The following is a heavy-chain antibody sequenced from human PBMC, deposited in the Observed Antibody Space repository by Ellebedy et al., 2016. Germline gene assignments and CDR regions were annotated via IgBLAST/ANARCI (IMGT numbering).Heavy chain of an antibody. V-gene: IGHV3-23*01. CDR1: GFTFSSYA. CDR3: AKSKSPRAAAGTAHDY. J-gene: IGHJ4*02. D-gene: IGHD6-13*01. Sequence: GGSLRLXXAASGFTFSSYAMSWVRQAPGKGLEWVSAISGSGGSTYYADSVKGRFTISRDNSKNTLYLQMNSLRAEDTAVYYCAKSKSPRAAAGTAHDYWGQGTLVTVSS. CDR2: ISGSGGST.